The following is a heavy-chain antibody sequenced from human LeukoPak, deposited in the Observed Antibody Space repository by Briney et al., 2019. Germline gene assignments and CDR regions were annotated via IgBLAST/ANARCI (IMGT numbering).Heavy chain of an antibody. J-gene: IGHJ4*02. CDR2: IYYSGST. V-gene: IGHV4-59*01. Sequence: SETLSLTCTVSGGSISSYYWSWIRQPPGKGLEWIGYIYYSGSTNYNPSLKSRVTISVDTSKNQFSLKLSSVTAADTAVYYCARAGYYDILTGYYAPRDFDYWGQGPLVTVSS. D-gene: IGHD3-9*01. CDR1: GGSISSYY. CDR3: ARAGYYDILTGYYAPRDFDY.